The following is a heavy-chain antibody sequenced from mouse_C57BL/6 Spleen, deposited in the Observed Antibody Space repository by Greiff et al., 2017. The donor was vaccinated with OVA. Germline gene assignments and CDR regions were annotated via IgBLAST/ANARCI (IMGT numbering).Heavy chain of an antibody. D-gene: IGHD1-1*01. Sequence: QVQLQQSGPELVKPGASVKISCKASGYAFSSSWMNWVKQRPGKGLEWIGRIYPGDGDTNYNGKFKGKATLTADKSSSTAYMQLSSLTSEDSAVYFCARGGHLLPFAYWGQGTLVTVSA. V-gene: IGHV1-82*01. CDR2: IYPGDGDT. CDR3: ARGGHLLPFAY. CDR1: GYAFSSSW. J-gene: IGHJ3*01.